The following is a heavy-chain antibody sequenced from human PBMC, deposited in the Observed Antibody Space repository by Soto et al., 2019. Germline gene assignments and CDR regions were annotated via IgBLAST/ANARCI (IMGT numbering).Heavy chain of an antibody. V-gene: IGHV1-2*02. D-gene: IGHD2-21*01. CDR2: INCNSGAT. CDR1: GYTFTGYY. J-gene: IGHJ6*03. CDR3: ATDPALWYYMDV. Sequence: ASVKVSCKTSGYTFTGYYIHWVRQAPGQGPEWMGWINCNSGATNYAQKFQGRVTMTRDTSISTAYMELNRLTSDDTAVYYCATDPALWYYMDVWGKGTTVTVSS.